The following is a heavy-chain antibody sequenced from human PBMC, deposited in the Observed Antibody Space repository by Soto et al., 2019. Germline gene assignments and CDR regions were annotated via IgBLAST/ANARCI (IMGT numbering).Heavy chain of an antibody. V-gene: IGHV3-21*01. Sequence: EVQLVESGGGLVKPGGSLRLSCAASGFTFSSYSMNWVRQAPGKGLEWVSSISSSSSYIYYADSVKGRFTISRDNAKNSLYLQMYSLRAEDTAVYYCARDLDWNYGFDYWGQGTLVTVSS. CDR2: ISSSSSYI. CDR1: GFTFSSYS. J-gene: IGHJ4*02. CDR3: ARDLDWNYGFDY. D-gene: IGHD1-7*01.